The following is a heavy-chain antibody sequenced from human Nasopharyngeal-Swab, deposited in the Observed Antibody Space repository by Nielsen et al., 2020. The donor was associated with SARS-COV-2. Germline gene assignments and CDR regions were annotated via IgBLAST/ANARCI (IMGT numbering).Heavy chain of an antibody. CDR2: INPNSGGT. Sequence: ASVKVSCKASGYTFTRYSLHWVRQAPGQGLEWMGWINPNSGGTNYAQKFQGWVTMTRDTSISTAYMELSRLRSDDTAVYYCARGSTTHFGYYYMDVWGKGTTVTVSS. CDR3: ARGSTTHFGYYYMDV. V-gene: IGHV1-2*04. J-gene: IGHJ6*03. D-gene: IGHD3-3*01. CDR1: GYTFTRYS.